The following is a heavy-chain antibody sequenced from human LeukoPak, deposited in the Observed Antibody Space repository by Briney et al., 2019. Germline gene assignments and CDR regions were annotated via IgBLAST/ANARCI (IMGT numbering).Heavy chain of an antibody. V-gene: IGHV3-21*01. D-gene: IGHD6-19*01. Sequence: GGSLRLSCAASGFTFSSYSMNWVRQAPGKGLEWVSSISSSSSHIYYADSVKGRFTISRDNAKNSLYLQMNSLRAEDTAVYYCARDSGLSQKAVAGTDWGQGTLVTVSS. CDR1: GFTFSSYS. CDR3: ARDSGLSQKAVAGTD. CDR2: ISSSSSHI. J-gene: IGHJ4*02.